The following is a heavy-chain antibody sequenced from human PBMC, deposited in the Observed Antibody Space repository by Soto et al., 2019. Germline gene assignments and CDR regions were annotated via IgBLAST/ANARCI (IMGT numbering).Heavy chain of an antibody. CDR2: SDPEDGET. D-gene: IGHD3-22*01. V-gene: IGHV1-24*01. J-gene: IGHJ4*02. CDR1: GYTLTELS. Sequence: GASVKVSCKVSGYTLTELSMHWVRQAPGKGREWMGGSDPEDGETIYAQKFQGRVTMTEDTSTDTAYMELSSLRSEDTAVYYCATVHTGYYYDSSGYYRYWGQGTLVTVSS. CDR3: ATVHTGYYYDSSGYYRY.